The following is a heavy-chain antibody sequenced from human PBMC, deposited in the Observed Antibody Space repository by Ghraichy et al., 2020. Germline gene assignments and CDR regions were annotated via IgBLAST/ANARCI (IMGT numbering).Heavy chain of an antibody. D-gene: IGHD4-17*01. CDR2: IIPIFGTA. Sequence: SVKVSCKASGGTFSSYAISWVRQAPGQGLEWMGGIIPIFGTANYAQKFQGRVTITADKSTSTAYMELSSLRSEDTAVDYCARVDGDYRNDAFDIWGQGTMVIVSS. J-gene: IGHJ3*02. CDR3: ARVDGDYRNDAFDI. CDR1: GGTFSSYA. V-gene: IGHV1-69*06.